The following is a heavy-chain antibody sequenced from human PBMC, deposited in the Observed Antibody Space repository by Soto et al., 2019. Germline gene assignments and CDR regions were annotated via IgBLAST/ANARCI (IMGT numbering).Heavy chain of an antibody. D-gene: IGHD4-17*01. CDR1: GGSISSYY. V-gene: IGHV4-59*01. CDR3: ARVSDDGDYGKYYYYYYGMDV. Sequence: QVQLQESGPGLVKPSETLSLTCTVSGGSISSYYWSWIRQPPGKGLEWIGYIYYSGSTNYNPSLKSRVTISVDTSKNQFSLKLSSVTAADTAVYYCARVSDDGDYGKYYYYYYGMDVWGQGTTVTVSS. J-gene: IGHJ6*02. CDR2: IYYSGST.